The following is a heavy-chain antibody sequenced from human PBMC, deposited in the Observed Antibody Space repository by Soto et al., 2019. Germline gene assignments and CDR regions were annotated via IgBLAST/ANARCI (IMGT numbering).Heavy chain of an antibody. CDR2: ISAYNGNT. Sequence: QVQLVQSGAEVKKPGASVKVSCKASGYTFTSYGISWVRQAPGQGLEWMGWISAYNGNTNYAQKLQGRVTMTTDTSTSTAYMELRSLRSDDTAVYYCARALRLDYYYDSSGEGAPGDPDYWGQGTLVTVSS. J-gene: IGHJ4*02. V-gene: IGHV1-18*01. CDR1: GYTFTSYG. CDR3: ARALRLDYYYDSSGEGAPGDPDY. D-gene: IGHD3-22*01.